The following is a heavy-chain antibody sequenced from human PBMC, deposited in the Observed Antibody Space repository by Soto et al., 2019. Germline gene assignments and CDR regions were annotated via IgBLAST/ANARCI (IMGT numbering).Heavy chain of an antibody. J-gene: IGHJ4*02. Sequence: QVQLVQSGAEVKKPGSSVKVSCKASGGTFSSYAISWVRQAPGQGLEWMGGIIPIFGTANYAQKFQGRVTITADDSTSTAHMELSSSRSEDTAVYSGARGLLDRSGNFDYWGQGTLVTVSA. D-gene: IGHD3-22*01. CDR2: IIPIFGTA. CDR1: GGTFSSYA. V-gene: IGHV1-69*01. CDR3: ARGLLDRSGNFDY.